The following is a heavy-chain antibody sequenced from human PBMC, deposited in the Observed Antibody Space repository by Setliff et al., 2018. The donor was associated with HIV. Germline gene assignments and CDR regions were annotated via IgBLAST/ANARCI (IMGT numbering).Heavy chain of an antibody. CDR3: ARDARWLQFPYFDY. J-gene: IGHJ4*01. Sequence: SETLSLTCTVSGGSITSGNYFWTWIRQPAGRGLEWIGHIYTDGSTNYNPSFRSRVTISVDSSKNQFSLKLSSVTAADTAVYYCARDARWLQFPYFDYWGQGTLVTVSS. CDR1: GGSITSGNYF. CDR2: IYTDGST. D-gene: IGHD5-12*01. V-gene: IGHV4-61*09.